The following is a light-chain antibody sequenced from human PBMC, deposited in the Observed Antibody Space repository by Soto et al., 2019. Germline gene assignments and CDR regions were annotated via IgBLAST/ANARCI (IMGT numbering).Light chain of an antibody. CDR1: SANIGAGYD. V-gene: IGLV1-40*01. CDR3: QSYDSSLSGWV. CDR2: GTS. Sequence: QSVLTQPPSVSGAPVQSVTISCTGSSANIGAGYDVHWYQQRPGTAPKLLIYGTSNRPSGVPDRFSGSKSGTSASLDITGLQAEDEDDYYCQSYDSSLSGWVFGGGTQLPVL. J-gene: IGLJ3*02.